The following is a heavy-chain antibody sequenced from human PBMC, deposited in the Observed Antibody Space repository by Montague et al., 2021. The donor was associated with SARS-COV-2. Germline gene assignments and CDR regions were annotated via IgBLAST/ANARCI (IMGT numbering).Heavy chain of an antibody. CDR2: ISYDGSNK. J-gene: IGHJ6*02. D-gene: IGHD3-10*01. CDR1: GFTFSNYA. V-gene: IGHV3-30*04. CDR3: ARVWAPNFYYYGMDV. Sequence: SLRLSCAASGFTFSNYAMHWVRQAPGKGLEWVAVISYDGSNKYYADSVKGRFTISRDNSKNTLYLQMNSLRAEDTAVYYCARVWAPNFYYYGMDVWGQGTTVTVSS.